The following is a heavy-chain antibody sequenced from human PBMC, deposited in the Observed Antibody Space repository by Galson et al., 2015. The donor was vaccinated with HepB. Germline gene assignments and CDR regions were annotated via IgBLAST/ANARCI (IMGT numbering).Heavy chain of an antibody. CDR2: IYYSGST. CDR3: ARPRIAVAGTVWFDP. Sequence: SETLSLTCTVSGGSISSSSYYWGWIRQPPGKGLEWIGSIYYSGSTYYNPSLKSRVTISVDTSKNQFSLKLSSVTAADTAVYYCARPRIAVAGTVWFDPWGQGTLVTVSS. J-gene: IGHJ5*02. V-gene: IGHV4-39*07. D-gene: IGHD6-19*01. CDR1: GGSISSSSYY.